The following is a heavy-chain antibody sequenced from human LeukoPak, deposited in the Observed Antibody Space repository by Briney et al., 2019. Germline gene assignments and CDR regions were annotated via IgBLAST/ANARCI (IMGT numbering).Heavy chain of an antibody. Sequence: GGSLRLSCAASGFTFSSYGMHWVRQAPGKGLEWVAVISYDGSNKYYADSVKGRFTISRDNSKNTLYLQMNSLRAEDTAVYYCAKPWWGLPSLDAFDIWGQGTMVTVSS. D-gene: IGHD1-26*01. V-gene: IGHV3-30*18. J-gene: IGHJ3*02. CDR2: ISYDGSNK. CDR3: AKPWWGLPSLDAFDI. CDR1: GFTFSSYG.